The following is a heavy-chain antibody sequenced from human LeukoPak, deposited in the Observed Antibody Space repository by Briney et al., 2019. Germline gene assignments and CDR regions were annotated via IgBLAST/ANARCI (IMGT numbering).Heavy chain of an antibody. V-gene: IGHV3-74*01. J-gene: IGHJ4*02. CDR2: INSGGSGT. CDR3: ARERSVREYYYDSSGYSPLDY. CDR1: GFAFSSNW. D-gene: IGHD3-22*01. Sequence: PGGSLRLYCAASGFAFSSNWMHWVRQTPGKGLVWVSRINSGGSGTSYADSVEGRFTISRDNAKNSLFLQMNSLRAGDTAVYYCARERSVREYYYDSSGYSPLDYWGQGTLVTVSS.